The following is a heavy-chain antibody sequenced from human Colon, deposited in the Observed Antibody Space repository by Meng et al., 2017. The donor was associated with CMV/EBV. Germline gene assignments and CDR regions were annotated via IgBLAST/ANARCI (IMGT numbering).Heavy chain of an antibody. J-gene: IGHJ6*02. D-gene: IGHD2-8*01. CDR2: IYSGGNT. V-gene: IGHV3-53*01. CDR1: GFTVSSNY. Sequence: GESLKISCAASGFTVSSNYMSWVRQAPGKGLEWVSVIYSGGNTYYADSVKGRFTISRDNSKNTLYLQMNSLRAEDTAVYYCARMGVDYYYYGMDVWGQGTTVTVSS. CDR3: ARMGVDYYYYGMDV.